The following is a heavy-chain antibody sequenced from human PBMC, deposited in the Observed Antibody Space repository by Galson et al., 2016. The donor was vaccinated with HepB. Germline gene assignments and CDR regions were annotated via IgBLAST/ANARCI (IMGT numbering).Heavy chain of an antibody. J-gene: IGHJ3*02. D-gene: IGHD3-3*01. CDR3: ARGGYYCFDM. V-gene: IGHV3-48*02. CDR1: GFPFSSYI. CDR2: ISGRSDAI. Sequence: SLRLSCAASGFPFSSYIINWVRQTPGKGLEWVASISGRSDAIYYADSVKGRFTISRDNAKNSLYLQMNSLRHEDTAVYYCARGGYYCFDMWGQGTMVTVSS.